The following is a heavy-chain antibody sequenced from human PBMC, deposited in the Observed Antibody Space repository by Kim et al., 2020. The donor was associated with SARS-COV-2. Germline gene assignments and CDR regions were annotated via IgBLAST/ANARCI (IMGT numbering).Heavy chain of an antibody. CDR3: ARVISGSYYGNWYFDL. V-gene: IGHV3-11*01. Sequence: GGSLRLSCAASGFTFSDYYMSWIRQAPGKGLEWVSYISSSGSTIYYADSVKGRFTISRDNAKNSLYLQMNSLRAEDTAVYYCARVISGSYYGNWYFDLWGRGTLVTVSS. J-gene: IGHJ2*01. CDR1: GFTFSDYY. D-gene: IGHD1-26*01. CDR2: ISSSGSTI.